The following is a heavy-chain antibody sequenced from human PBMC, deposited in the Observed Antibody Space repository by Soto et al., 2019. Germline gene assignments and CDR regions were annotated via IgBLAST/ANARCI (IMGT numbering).Heavy chain of an antibody. CDR1: GYSFTSYL. CDR2: IYPGDSDT. CDR3: ARHGSYDFWSGYTNYYYYGMDV. Sequence: PXESLKVSWQCSGYSFTSYLIGWVLQMPGKGLEWMGIIYPGDSDTRYSPSFQGQVTISADKSISTAYLQWSSLKASDTAMYYCARHGSYDFWSGYTNYYYYGMDVCGQGTTVTVSS. V-gene: IGHV5-51*01. D-gene: IGHD3-3*01. J-gene: IGHJ6*02.